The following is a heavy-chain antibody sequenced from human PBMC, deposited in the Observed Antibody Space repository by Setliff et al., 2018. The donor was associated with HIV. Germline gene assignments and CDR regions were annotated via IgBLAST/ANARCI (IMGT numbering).Heavy chain of an antibody. CDR2: IYYSGST. Sequence: PSETLSLTCTVSGDSISSYYWSWIRQSPGKGLEWIGYIYYSGSTYYSPSLKSRLTISVDTSENQFSLKLTSVTAADTAMYFCARDATSEGYMDVWGKGTTVTVSS. V-gene: IGHV4-59*12. CDR3: ARDATSEGYMDV. J-gene: IGHJ6*03. CDR1: GDSISSYY.